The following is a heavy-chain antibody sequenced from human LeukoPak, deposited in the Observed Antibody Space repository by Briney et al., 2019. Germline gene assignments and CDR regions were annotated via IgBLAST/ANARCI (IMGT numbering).Heavy chain of an antibody. V-gene: IGHV3-48*03. CDR2: ISSSGSTI. Sequence: GGSLRLSCAASGFTFSSYEMNWVRQAPGKGLEWVSYISSSGSTIYYADSVKGRFTISRDNAKNSLYLQMNSLRAEDTAVYYCARTPPAVTMIVVVPRAFDIWGQGTMVTVSS. D-gene: IGHD3-22*01. CDR1: GFTFSSYE. J-gene: IGHJ3*02. CDR3: ARTPPAVTMIVVVPRAFDI.